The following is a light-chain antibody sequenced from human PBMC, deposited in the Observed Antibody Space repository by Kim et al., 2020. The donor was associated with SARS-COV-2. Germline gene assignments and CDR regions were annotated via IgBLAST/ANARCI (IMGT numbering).Light chain of an antibody. CDR1: QSVLYSSNNKNY. CDR2: WAS. CDR3: QQYYSTPSWT. J-gene: IGKJ2*02. Sequence: ATINCKSSQSVLYSSNNKNYLAWYQQKPGQPPKLLIYWASTRESGVPDRFSGSGSGTDFTLTISSLQAEDVAVYYCQQYYSTPSWTFGQGTKLEI. V-gene: IGKV4-1*01.